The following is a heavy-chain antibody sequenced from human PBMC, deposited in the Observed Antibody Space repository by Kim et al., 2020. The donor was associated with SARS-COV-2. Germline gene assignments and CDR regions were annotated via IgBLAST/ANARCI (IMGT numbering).Heavy chain of an antibody. CDR2: T. J-gene: IGHJ3*02. CDR3: ARVAGTDAFDI. Sequence: TKHNPTIRSPGTITVDTTKNQFALKLSSVTAADTAVYYCARVAGTDAFDIWGQGTMVTVSS. D-gene: IGHD6-13*01. V-gene: IGHV4-59*01.